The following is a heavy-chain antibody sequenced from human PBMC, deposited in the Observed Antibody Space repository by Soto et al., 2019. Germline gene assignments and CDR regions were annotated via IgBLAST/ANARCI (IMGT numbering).Heavy chain of an antibody. CDR3: ARAARYYDFWSGYYTHDYFDY. V-gene: IGHV4-30-2*01. D-gene: IGHD3-3*01. Sequence: PSETLSLTCAVSGGSISSGGYSWSWIRQPPGKGLEWIGYTYHSGSTYYNPSLKSRVTISVDRSKNQFSLKLSSVTAADTAVYYCARAARYYDFWSGYYTHDYFDYWGQGTLVTVSS. J-gene: IGHJ4*02. CDR2: TYHSGST. CDR1: GGSISSGGYS.